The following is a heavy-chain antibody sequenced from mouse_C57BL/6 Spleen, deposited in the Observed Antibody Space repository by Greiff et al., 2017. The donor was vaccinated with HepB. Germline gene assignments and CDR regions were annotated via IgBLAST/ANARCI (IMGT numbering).Heavy chain of an antibody. J-gene: IGHJ2*01. V-gene: IGHV5-4*01. CDR3: AREGGRYFDY. CDR2: ISDGGSYT. Sequence: EVMLVESGGGLVKPGGSLKLSCAASGFTFSSYAMSWVRQTPEKRLEWVATISDGGSYTYYPDNVKGRFTISRDNAKNNLYLQMSHMKSEDTAMYYCAREGGRYFDYWGQGTTLTVSS. CDR1: GFTFSSYA.